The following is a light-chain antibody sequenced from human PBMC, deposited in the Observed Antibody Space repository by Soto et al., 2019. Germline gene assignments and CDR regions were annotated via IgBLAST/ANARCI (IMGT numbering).Light chain of an antibody. V-gene: IGKV3-20*01. CDR3: QQYGSTPPIT. CDR1: QSVRSSN. Sequence: IVLTQSPGTLSLSPGERATLSCRASQSVRSSNLAWYQQKPGQAPRLLIYDASSRATGIPDRFGGSGSGTDFTLTISRLEAEDFAVYYCQQYGSTPPITFGQGTRLEIK. J-gene: IGKJ5*01. CDR2: DAS.